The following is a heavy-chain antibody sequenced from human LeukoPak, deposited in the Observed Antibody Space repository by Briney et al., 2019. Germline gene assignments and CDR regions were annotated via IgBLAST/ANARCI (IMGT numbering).Heavy chain of an antibody. V-gene: IGHV4-39*01. Sequence: PSETLSLTCTVSGSSISSSSYYWGWIRQPPGKGLEWIGSIYYSGSTYYNPSLKSRVTISVDTSKNQFSLKLSSVTAADTAVYYCASRPVLRFLEWLLPFDYWGQGTLVTVSS. CDR2: IYYSGST. D-gene: IGHD3-3*01. J-gene: IGHJ4*02. CDR1: GSSISSSSYY. CDR3: ASRPVLRFLEWLLPFDY.